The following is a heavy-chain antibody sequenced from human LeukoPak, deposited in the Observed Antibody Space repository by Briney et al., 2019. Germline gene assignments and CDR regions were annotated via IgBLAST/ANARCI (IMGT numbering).Heavy chain of an antibody. J-gene: IGHJ4*02. D-gene: IGHD1-26*01. Sequence: GGSLRLSCAASGFTFSDYYMSWIRQAPEKGLEWVSYISSSSTTIYYADSVKGRFTISRDNAKNSLYLQMNSLRAEDTAVYYCARIRGLLPDFDYWGQGALVTVSS. CDR1: GFTFSDYY. V-gene: IGHV3-11*04. CDR2: ISSSSTTI. CDR3: ARIRGLLPDFDY.